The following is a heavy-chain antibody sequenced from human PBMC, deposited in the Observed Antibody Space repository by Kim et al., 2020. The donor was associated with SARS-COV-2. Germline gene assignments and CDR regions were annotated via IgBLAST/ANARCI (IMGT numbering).Heavy chain of an antibody. CDR2: IYYSGST. J-gene: IGHJ4*02. D-gene: IGHD3-10*01. V-gene: IGHV4-31*03. Sequence: SETLSLTCTVSGGSISSGGYYWSWIRQHPGKGLEWIGYIYYSGSTYYNPSLKSRVTISVDTSKNQFSLKLSSVTAVDTAVYYCARNVIAMVRGVFDYWGQGTLVTVSS. CDR1: GGSISSGGYY. CDR3: ARNVIAMVRGVFDY.